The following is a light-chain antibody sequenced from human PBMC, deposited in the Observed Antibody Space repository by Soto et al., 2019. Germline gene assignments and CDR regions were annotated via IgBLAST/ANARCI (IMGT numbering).Light chain of an antibody. J-gene: IGKJ4*01. CDR2: GAS. V-gene: IGKV3-15*01. Sequence: EIVMTQSPATLSVSPGERATLSCRASQSISTNLAWYQQKPGQAPRLLIYGASTRATGIPARFSGSGSGTDFPLTISRLEPEDFAVYYCQQYGSPPSLTFGGGTKVEIK. CDR3: QQYGSPPSLT. CDR1: QSISTN.